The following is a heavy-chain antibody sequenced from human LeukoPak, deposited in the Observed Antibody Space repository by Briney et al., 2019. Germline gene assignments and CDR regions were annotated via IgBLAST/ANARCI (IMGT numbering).Heavy chain of an antibody. J-gene: IGHJ4*02. V-gene: IGHV3-48*04. CDR3: ATDSPETAAFDY. CDR1: GFRFSTYS. CDR2: IVGSSSNI. D-gene: IGHD1-1*01. Sequence: TGGSLRLSCTASGFRFSTYSMIWLREAPGKALEGVSYIVGSSSNIYYADSVKGRFTISRDNAKNSLYLQMDSLRAEDTAVYYCATDSPETAAFDYWGQGTLVTVSS.